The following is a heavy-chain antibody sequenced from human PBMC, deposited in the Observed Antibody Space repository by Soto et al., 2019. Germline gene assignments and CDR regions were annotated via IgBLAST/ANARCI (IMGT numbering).Heavy chain of an antibody. V-gene: IGHV4-4*02. Sequence: SETLSLTCAVSGGSFTSNNWWTWVRQPPGQGLEWIGEIYRTGSTNYNPSLKSRVTISLDRSENQFSLKVTSLTAADTAVYYCASRDPGTSVDYWGQGTLVTVSS. D-gene: IGHD1-7*01. CDR2: IYRTGST. CDR3: ASRDPGTSVDY. J-gene: IGHJ4*02. CDR1: GGSFTSNNW.